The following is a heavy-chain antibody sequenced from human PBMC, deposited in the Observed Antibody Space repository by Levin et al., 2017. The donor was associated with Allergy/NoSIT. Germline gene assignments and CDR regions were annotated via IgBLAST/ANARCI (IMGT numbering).Heavy chain of an antibody. Sequence: SGPTLVKPTQTLTLTCTFSGFSLSTSGVGVGWIRQPPGKALEWLALIYWDDDKRYSPPLKSRLTITKDTSKNQVVLTMTNMDPVDTATYYCAHSLPATAIPGNYYYGMDVWGQGTTVTVSS. D-gene: IGHD2-2*02. CDR2: IYWDDDK. V-gene: IGHV2-5*02. CDR1: GFSLSTSGVG. J-gene: IGHJ6*02. CDR3: AHSLPATAIPGNYYYGMDV.